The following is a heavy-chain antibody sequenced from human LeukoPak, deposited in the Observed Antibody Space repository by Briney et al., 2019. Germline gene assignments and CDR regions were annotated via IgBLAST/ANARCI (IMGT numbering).Heavy chain of an antibody. CDR3: AKDGTAVVVVVAATLYYFDY. Sequence: GGSLRLSCAASGFTFSSYAMSWVRQAPGKGLEWVSAISGSGGSTYYADSVKGRSTISRDNSKNTLYLQMNSLRAEDTAVYYCAKDGTAVVVVVAATLYYFDYWGQGTLVTVSS. CDR2: ISGSGGST. V-gene: IGHV3-23*01. D-gene: IGHD2-15*01. CDR1: GFTFSSYA. J-gene: IGHJ4*02.